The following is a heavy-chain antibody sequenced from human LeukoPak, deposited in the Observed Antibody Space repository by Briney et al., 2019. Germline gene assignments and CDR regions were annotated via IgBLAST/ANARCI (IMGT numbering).Heavy chain of an antibody. CDR1: GYTLTELS. CDR2: FDPEDGET. V-gene: IGHV1-24*01. Sequence: ASVKVSCKVSGYTLTELSMHWVRQAPGKGFEWMGGFDPEDGETIYAQKFQGRVTMTEDTSTDTAYMELSSLRSEDTAVYYCATGRLSGSYAIDAFDIWGQGTMVTVSS. D-gene: IGHD1-26*01. J-gene: IGHJ3*02. CDR3: ATGRLSGSYAIDAFDI.